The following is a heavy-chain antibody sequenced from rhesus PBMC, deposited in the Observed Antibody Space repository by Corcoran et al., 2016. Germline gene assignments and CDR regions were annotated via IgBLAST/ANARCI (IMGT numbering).Heavy chain of an antibody. J-gene: IGHJ3*01. CDR3: ATRYYNFWSGSFDAFDF. CDR2: FYGSGGTT. D-gene: IGHD3-3*01. Sequence: QVQLQESGPGLVKPSETLSLTCAVSGGSISGYYWSWIRQPPGKGLEWIGRFYGSGGTTDTNPAPKSRVTISTDTSKNQFSLKLSSVTAADTAVYYCATRYYNFWSGSFDAFDFWGQGLRVTVSS. CDR1: GGSISGYY. V-gene: IGHV4-160*01.